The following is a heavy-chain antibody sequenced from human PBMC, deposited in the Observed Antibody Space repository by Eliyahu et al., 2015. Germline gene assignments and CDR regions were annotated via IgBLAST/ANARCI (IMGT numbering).Heavy chain of an antibody. CDR2: IYHSGST. Sequence: QVQLQESGPGLVKPSGTLSLTXAXSGGSIXXSNWWSWVRQPPGKGLEWIGEIYHSGSTNYNPSLKSRVTISVDKSKNQFSLKLSSVTAADTAVYYCARWLLGYCSGGSCYPAHFDYWGQGTLVTVSS. CDR1: GGSIXXSNW. CDR3: ARWLLGYCSGGSCYPAHFDY. D-gene: IGHD2-15*01. J-gene: IGHJ4*02. V-gene: IGHV4-4*02.